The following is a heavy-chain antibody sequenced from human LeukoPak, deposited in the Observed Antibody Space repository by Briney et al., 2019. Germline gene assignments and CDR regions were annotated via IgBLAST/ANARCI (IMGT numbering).Heavy chain of an antibody. CDR3: TREGAAAAYGMDV. V-gene: IGHV3-49*04. Sequence: GGSLRLSCTASGFAFGDYAVSWVRRAPGRGLEWVGLIRRRAFGETADYAASVKGRFTISRDDSKSIAYLQMNSLKTEDTAVYYCTREGAAAAYGMDVWGQGTTVTVSS. CDR1: GFAFGDYA. CDR2: IRRRAFGETA. J-gene: IGHJ6*02. D-gene: IGHD6-13*01.